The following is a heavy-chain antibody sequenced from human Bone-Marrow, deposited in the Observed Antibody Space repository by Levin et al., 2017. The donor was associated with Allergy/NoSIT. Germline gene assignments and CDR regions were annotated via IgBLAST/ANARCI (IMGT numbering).Heavy chain of an antibody. V-gene: IGHV3-21*01. Sequence: GGSLRLSCAASGFTFSSYSMNWVRQAPGKGLEWVSSISSSSSYIYYADSVKGRFTISRDNAKNSLYLQMNSLRAEDTAVYYCARDLRRDYYYYMDVWGKGTTVTVSS. CDR3: ARDLRRDYYYYMDV. J-gene: IGHJ6*03. D-gene: IGHD5/OR15-5a*01. CDR1: GFTFSSYS. CDR2: ISSSSSYI.